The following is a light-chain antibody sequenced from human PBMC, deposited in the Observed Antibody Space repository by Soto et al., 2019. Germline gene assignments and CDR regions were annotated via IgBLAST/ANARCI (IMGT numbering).Light chain of an antibody. CDR3: QHYVTSSIP. Sequence: EIALTQSPGTLTLSPGKRATLSCRASQSVTSTSLAWYQQKPGQAPRLLMYGASSRATGTPDRISGGGSGTDFTLTISRLEPEDFAVYYCQHYVTSSIPCGQGTRLEI. CDR1: QSVTSTS. CDR2: GAS. V-gene: IGKV3-20*01. J-gene: IGKJ5*01.